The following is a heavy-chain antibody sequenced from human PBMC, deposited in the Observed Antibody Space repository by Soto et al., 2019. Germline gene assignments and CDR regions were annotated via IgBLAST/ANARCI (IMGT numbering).Heavy chain of an antibody. D-gene: IGHD3-10*01. Sequence: KTSETLSLTCAVSGYSISSGYYWGWIRQPPGKGLEWIGSIYHSGSTYYNPSLKSRVTISVDTSKNQFSLKLSSVTAADTAVYYCAREGPYYGSGSYLIDPWGQGTLVTVSS. CDR3: AREGPYYGSGSYLIDP. V-gene: IGHV4-38-2*02. J-gene: IGHJ5*02. CDR2: IYHSGST. CDR1: GYSISSGYY.